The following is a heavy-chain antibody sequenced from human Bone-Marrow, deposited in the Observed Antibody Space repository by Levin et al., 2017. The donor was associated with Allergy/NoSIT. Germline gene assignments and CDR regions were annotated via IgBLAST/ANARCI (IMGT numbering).Heavy chain of an antibody. CDR3: ARTKRGYDYHHYYYYGMDV. Sequence: PSETLSLTCAVYGGSFSGYYWSWIRQPPGKGLEWIGEINHSGSTNYNPSLKSRVTISVDTSKNQFSLKLSSVTAADTAVYYCARTKRGYDYHHYYYYGMDVWGQGTTVTVSS. J-gene: IGHJ6*02. D-gene: IGHD5-12*01. V-gene: IGHV4-34*01. CDR2: INHSGST. CDR1: GGSFSGYY.